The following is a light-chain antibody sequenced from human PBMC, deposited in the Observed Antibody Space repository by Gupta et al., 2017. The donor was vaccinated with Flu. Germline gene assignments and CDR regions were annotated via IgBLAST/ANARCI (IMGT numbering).Light chain of an antibody. Sequence: EIVMTQSPATLSVSPGERATLSCRASQSVSGNLAWYQQKPGQPPRLLIYDASTRATGIPARFSGGGSGTDFTLTISSLQSEDFAVYYCQHYSDWPLTFGGGTKVEMK. CDR3: QHYSDWPLT. J-gene: IGKJ4*01. CDR1: QSVSGN. CDR2: DAS. V-gene: IGKV3-15*01.